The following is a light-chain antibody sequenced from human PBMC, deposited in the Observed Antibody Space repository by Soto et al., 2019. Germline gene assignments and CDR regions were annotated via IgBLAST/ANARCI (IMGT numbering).Light chain of an antibody. CDR1: SSDVGNYNY. CDR2: NVN. J-gene: IGLJ1*01. Sequence: QSALTQSASVSGSPGQSITISCTGTSSDVGNYNYVSWYQQHPGEVPKLIIFNVNNQPSGVSNRFSGSKSGNTASLTISGLQAEDEADYYCSSFTSSTTYVFETGTKVTVL. CDR3: SSFTSSTTYV. V-gene: IGLV2-14*01.